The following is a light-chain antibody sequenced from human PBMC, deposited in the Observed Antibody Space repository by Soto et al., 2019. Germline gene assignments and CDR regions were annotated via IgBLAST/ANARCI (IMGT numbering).Light chain of an antibody. J-gene: IGLJ2*01. CDR1: SSDIGGYKY. Sequence: QSALTQPASVSGSPGQSITISCTGTSSDIGGYKYVSWYQQHPGKAPKLMMYEVSNRPSGVSSRFSGSKSVNTASLTISGLQAEDEAEYYCSSFTTTSTLVVFGGGTKLTVL. V-gene: IGLV2-14*01. CDR3: SSFTTTSTLVV. CDR2: EVS.